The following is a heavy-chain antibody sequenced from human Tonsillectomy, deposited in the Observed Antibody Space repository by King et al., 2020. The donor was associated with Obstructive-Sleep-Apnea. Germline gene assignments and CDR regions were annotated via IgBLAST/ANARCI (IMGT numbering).Heavy chain of an antibody. Sequence: QLQESGPGLVKPSETLSLTCTVSGGSISSSSYYWGWIRQPPGKGLEWVGSFYYSGSTYYNPSLKSRVTISVDTSKNQFSLKLSSVTAADTAVYYCARDSPYSSSSTFDYWGQGTLVTVSS. CDR1: GGSISSSSYY. CDR2: FYYSGST. D-gene: IGHD6-6*01. V-gene: IGHV4-39*07. CDR3: ARDSPYSSSSTFDY. J-gene: IGHJ4*02.